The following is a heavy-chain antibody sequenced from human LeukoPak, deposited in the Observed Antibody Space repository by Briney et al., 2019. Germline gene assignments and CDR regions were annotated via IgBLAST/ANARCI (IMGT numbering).Heavy chain of an antibody. V-gene: IGHV4-4*09. Sequence: SETLSLTCTVSGGSISSYYWSWIRQPPGKGVEWIGYIYTSGSTNYNPSLKSRVTTSVDTSKNQFSLKLSSVTAADTAVYYCARHTPVTVAEAIFDYWGQGILVTVSS. J-gene: IGHJ4*02. CDR2: IYTSGST. D-gene: IGHD6-19*01. CDR1: GGSISSYY. CDR3: ARHTPVTVAEAIFDY.